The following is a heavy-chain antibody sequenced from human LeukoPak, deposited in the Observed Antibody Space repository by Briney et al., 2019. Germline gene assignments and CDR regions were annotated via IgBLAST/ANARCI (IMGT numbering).Heavy chain of an antibody. D-gene: IGHD6-19*01. Sequence: GGSLRLSCAGSGFSISNYGMNWVRQAPGKGLEWLSYIRSDSSTKYYADSVEGRFTISRDNAQNSLYLQMNSLRDEDSGVYFCARGLGIAVAGTLYNWFDPWGQGTLVTVSS. CDR3: ARGLGIAVAGTLYNWFDP. V-gene: IGHV3-48*02. CDR1: GFSISNYG. J-gene: IGHJ5*02. CDR2: IRSDSSTK.